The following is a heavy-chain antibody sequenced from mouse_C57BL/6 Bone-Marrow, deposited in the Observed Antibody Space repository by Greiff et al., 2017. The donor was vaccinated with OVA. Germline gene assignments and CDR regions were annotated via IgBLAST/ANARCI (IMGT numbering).Heavy chain of an antibody. Sequence: VKLQESGAELVKPGASVKISCKASGYAFSSYWMNWVKQRPGKGLEWIGQIYPGDGDTNYNGKFKGKATLTADKSSSTAYMQLSSLTSEDSAVYFCARRDYDGGFDYWGQGTTLTVSS. V-gene: IGHV1-80*01. J-gene: IGHJ2*01. CDR2: IYPGDGDT. CDR3: ARRDYDGGFDY. CDR1: GYAFSSYW. D-gene: IGHD2-4*01.